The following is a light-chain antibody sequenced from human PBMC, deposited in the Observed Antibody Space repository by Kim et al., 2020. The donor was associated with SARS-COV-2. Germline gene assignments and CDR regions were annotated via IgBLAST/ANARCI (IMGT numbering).Light chain of an antibody. V-gene: IGLV3-19*01. Sequence: SSELTQDPAVSVALGQTVRITCQGDSLRSYFASWYQQKPVQAPLLVIYGKTNRPSGIPDRFSGSSSGRTASLTITGTQAEDEADYYCMSRDTDGPHNYVF. CDR3: MSRDTDGPHNYV. CDR1: SLRSYF. J-gene: IGLJ1*01. CDR2: GKT.